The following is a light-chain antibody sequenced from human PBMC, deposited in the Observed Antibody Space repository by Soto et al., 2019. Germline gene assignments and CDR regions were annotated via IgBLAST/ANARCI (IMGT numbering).Light chain of an antibody. CDR3: SSSYSSSTLSTYV. V-gene: IGLV2-14*03. CDR2: DVS. CDR1: SSDVGGYNY. J-gene: IGLJ1*01. Sequence: QSVLTQPASVSGSPGQSITISCTGTSSDVGGYNYVSWYQHHPGKAPKLMIYDVSNRPSGVSNRLSGSKSGNTASLIITGLHAEDEAADYYSSSYSSSTLSTYVFGTGTKVTVL.